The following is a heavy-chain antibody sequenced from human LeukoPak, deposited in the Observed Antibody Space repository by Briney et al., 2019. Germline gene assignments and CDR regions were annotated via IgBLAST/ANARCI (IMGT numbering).Heavy chain of an antibody. CDR2: IYTSGST. Sequence: SQTLSHTCTVSGGSISSGSYYWSWIRQPAGKGLEWIGRIYTSGSTNYNPSLKSRVTISVDTSKNQFSLKLSSVTAADTAVYYCARADSDYYDSSGYHDAFDIWGQGTMVTVSS. D-gene: IGHD3-22*01. CDR3: ARADSDYYDSSGYHDAFDI. CDR1: GGSISSGSYY. J-gene: IGHJ3*02. V-gene: IGHV4-61*02.